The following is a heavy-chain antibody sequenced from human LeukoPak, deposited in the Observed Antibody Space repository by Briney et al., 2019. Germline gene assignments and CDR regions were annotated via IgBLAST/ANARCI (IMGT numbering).Heavy chain of an antibody. J-gene: IGHJ4*02. CDR2: ISGSGGST. D-gene: IGHD3-9*01. V-gene: IGHV3-23*01. CDR1: GFTFSSYG. Sequence: GGSLRLSCAASGFTFSSYGMSWVRQAPGKGLEWVSAISGSGGSTYYADSVKGRFTISRDNSKNTLYLQMNSLRAGDTAVYYCAKDLRYFDWLLSYWGQGTLVTVSS. CDR3: AKDLRYFDWLLSY.